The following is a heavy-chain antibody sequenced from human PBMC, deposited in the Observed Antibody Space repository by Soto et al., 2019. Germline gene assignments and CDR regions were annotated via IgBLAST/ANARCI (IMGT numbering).Heavy chain of an antibody. D-gene: IGHD2-21*01. J-gene: IGHJ3*02. V-gene: IGHV5-51*01. CDR2: FYPGDSTS. CDR3: ARTLGSSRTNDCSWTFDI. Sequence: GESLKISCKTSGYSFISYWVAWVRQKPGKGLEWMGTFYPGDSTSTYSPSFQGQVTISVDKSISTAYLHLSSLKASDTAMYYCARTLGSSRTNDCSWTFDIWGQGTTVTVSS. CDR1: GYSFISYW.